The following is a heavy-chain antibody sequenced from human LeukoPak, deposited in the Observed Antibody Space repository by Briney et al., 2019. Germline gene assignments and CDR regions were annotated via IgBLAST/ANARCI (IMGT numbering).Heavy chain of an antibody. V-gene: IGHV3-11*01. CDR1: GSTFSDYY. D-gene: IGHD3-22*01. J-gene: IGHJ3*02. Sequence: TGGSLRLSCAASGSTFSDYYMSWIRQAPGKGLEWVSYISSSGSTIYYADSVKGRFTISRDNAKNSLYLQMNSLRAEDTAVYYCASHLPTMNDAFDIWGQGTMVTVSS. CDR3: ASHLPTMNDAFDI. CDR2: ISSSGSTI.